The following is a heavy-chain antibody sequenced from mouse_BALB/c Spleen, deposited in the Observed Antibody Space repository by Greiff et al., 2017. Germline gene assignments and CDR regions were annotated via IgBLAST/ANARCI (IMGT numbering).Heavy chain of an antibody. CDR2: ISTYYGDA. CDR3: ARSGNGMDY. V-gene: IGHV1S137*01. Sequence: QVQLQQSGAELVRPGVSVKISCKGSGYTFTDYAMHWVKQSHAKSLEWIGVISTYYGDASYNQKFKGKATMTVDKSSSTAYMELSSLTSEDSAVYYCARSGNGMDYWGQGTSVTVSS. CDR1: GYTFTDYA. D-gene: IGHD4-1*01. J-gene: IGHJ4*01.